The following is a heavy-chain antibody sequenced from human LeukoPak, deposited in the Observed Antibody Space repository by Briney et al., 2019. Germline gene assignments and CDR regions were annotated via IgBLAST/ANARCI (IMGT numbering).Heavy chain of an antibody. CDR3: ATGRGGVVSVAMDY. CDR2: ISGSGGST. J-gene: IGHJ4*02. D-gene: IGHD2-2*01. Sequence: LTGGSLRLSWAASGFTFSSNAMTWVRQAAGKGLEWVSTISGSGGSTYYVDSVKGRLTISRDNSKNTMYLQVNRLRAEDTALYYCATGRGGVVSVAMDYWGQGTRVTVSS. CDR1: GFTFSSNA. V-gene: IGHV3-23*01.